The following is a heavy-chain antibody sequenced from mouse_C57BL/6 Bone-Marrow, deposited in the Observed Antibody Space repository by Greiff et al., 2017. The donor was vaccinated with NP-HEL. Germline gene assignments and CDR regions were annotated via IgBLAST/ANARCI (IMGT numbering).Heavy chain of an antibody. J-gene: IGHJ2*01. CDR2: INHNNGGP. CDR1: GYTFTSYW. CDR3: ARDSGYAFDY. D-gene: IGHD3-2*02. Sequence: QVQLQQPGTELVKPGASVKLSCKASGYTFTSYWMHWLKQRPGQGLEWIGNINHNNGGPKDNETFKTKATLTVDKSSSTAYMQLSSLTSEDSAVYYCARDSGYAFDYWGQGTTLTVSS. V-gene: IGHV1-53*01.